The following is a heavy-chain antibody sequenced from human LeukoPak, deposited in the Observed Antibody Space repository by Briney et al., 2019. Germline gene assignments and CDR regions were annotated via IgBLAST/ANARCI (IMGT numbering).Heavy chain of an antibody. CDR1: GGSISSYY. Sequence: PSETLSLTCTVSGGSISSYYWGWIRQPPGKGLEWIGSIYYSGSTYYNPSLKSRVTISVDTSKNQFSLKLSSVTAADTAVYYCARLEDGDYVNYWGQGTLVTVSS. D-gene: IGHD4-17*01. CDR3: ARLEDGDYVNY. CDR2: IYYSGST. J-gene: IGHJ4*02. V-gene: IGHV4-39*01.